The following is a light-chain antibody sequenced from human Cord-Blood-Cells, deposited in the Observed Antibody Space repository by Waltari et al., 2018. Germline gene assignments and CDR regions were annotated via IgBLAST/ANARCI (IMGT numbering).Light chain of an antibody. CDR3: CSYAGSYNYV. CDR1: SSDVGGYNY. CDR2: DVS. Sequence: QSALTQPRSVNGSPGQAVTISCTGTSSDVGGYNYVPWYQQHPGKAPKLMIYDVSKRPSGVPDRFSGSKSGNTASLTISGLQAEDEADYYCCSYAGSYNYVFGTGTKVTVL. V-gene: IGLV2-11*02. J-gene: IGLJ1*01.